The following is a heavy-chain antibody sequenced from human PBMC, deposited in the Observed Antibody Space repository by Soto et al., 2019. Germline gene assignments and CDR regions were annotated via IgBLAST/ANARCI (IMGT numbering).Heavy chain of an antibody. CDR3: ARDRGYYDSSGPGYFDY. V-gene: IGHV3-30-3*01. Sequence: GGSLRLSCAASGFTFSSYAMHWVRQAPGKGLEWVAVISYDGSNKYYADSVKGRFTTSRDNSKNTLYLQMNSLRAEDTAVYYCARDRGYYDSSGPGYFDYWGQGTLVTVSS. CDR2: ISYDGSNK. D-gene: IGHD3-22*01. CDR1: GFTFSSYA. J-gene: IGHJ4*02.